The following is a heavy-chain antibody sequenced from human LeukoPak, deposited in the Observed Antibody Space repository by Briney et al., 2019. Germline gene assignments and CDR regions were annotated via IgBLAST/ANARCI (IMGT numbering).Heavy chain of an antibody. J-gene: IGHJ6*03. Sequence: GASVKVSCKASGYTFTSYGISWVRQAPGQGLEWMGWISAYNGNTNYAHKFQGRVTMTTDTSTNTAYLELKTLTSDDTAIYYCARGAEGGTSMRNRYYYYYMDVWGKGITVTVSS. V-gene: IGHV1-18*01. CDR1: GYTFTSYG. CDR2: ISAYNGNT. CDR3: ARGAEGGTSMRNRYYYYYMDV. D-gene: IGHD2-2*01.